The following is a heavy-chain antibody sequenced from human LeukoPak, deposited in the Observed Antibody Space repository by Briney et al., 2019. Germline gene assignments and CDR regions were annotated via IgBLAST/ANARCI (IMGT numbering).Heavy chain of an antibody. CDR2: IYTSGST. CDR3: ARDPSGVSWFDP. Sequence: SETLSLTCAVYGGSFSGYYWSWIRQPAGKGLEWIGRIYTSGSTNYNPSLKSRVTMSVDTSKNQFSLKLSSVTAADTAVYYCARDPSGVSWFDPWGQGTLVTVSS. V-gene: IGHV4-4*07. J-gene: IGHJ5*02. CDR1: GGSFSGYY. D-gene: IGHD1-14*01.